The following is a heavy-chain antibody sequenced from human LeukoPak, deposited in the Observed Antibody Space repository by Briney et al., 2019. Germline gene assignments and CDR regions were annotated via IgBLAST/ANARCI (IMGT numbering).Heavy chain of an antibody. D-gene: IGHD3-10*01. Sequence: ASVKVSCKASGYTFTSYGIGWVRQAPGQGLEWMGWISAYNGNTNYAQKLQGRVTMTTDTSTSTAYMELRSLRSDDTAVYYCARDSGTTGEVKFDPWGQGILVTVSS. CDR3: ARDSGTTGEVKFDP. CDR2: ISAYNGNT. J-gene: IGHJ5*02. CDR1: GYTFTSYG. V-gene: IGHV1-18*01.